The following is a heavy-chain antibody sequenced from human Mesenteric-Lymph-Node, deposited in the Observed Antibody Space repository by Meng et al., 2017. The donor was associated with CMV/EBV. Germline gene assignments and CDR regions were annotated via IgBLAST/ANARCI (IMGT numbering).Heavy chain of an antibody. Sequence: SVKVSCKASGGTFSSYAISWVRQAPGQGLEWMGGFIPIFGTANYAQKFQGRVTITTDESTSTAYMELSSLRSEDTAVYYCAREWYRVAAAGHYYYYGMDVWGQGTTVTSP. D-gene: IGHD6-13*01. CDR2: FIPIFGTA. V-gene: IGHV1-69*05. CDR1: GGTFSSYA. CDR3: AREWYRVAAAGHYYYYGMDV. J-gene: IGHJ6*02.